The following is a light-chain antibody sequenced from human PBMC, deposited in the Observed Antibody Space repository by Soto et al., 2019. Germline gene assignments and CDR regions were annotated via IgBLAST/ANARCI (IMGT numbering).Light chain of an antibody. Sequence: EFVLTQSPGTLSLSPGERVTLSCRASQTVRNNYLAWYQQKPGQAPRLLIYGASSRATGIPDRFSGSGSGTDFTLTISRLEPEDFAVYYCQQYGSSIITFGQGTRLEIK. V-gene: IGKV3-20*01. CDR3: QQYGSSIIT. CDR1: QTVRNNY. CDR2: GAS. J-gene: IGKJ5*01.